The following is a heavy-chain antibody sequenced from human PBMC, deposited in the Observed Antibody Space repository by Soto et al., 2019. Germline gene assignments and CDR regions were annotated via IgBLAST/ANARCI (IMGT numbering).Heavy chain of an antibody. CDR1: GFVFNNAW. J-gene: IGHJ4*02. V-gene: IGHV3-15*07. CDR3: ATDQSCSSGCFDS. CDR2: IRSRADGGTT. Sequence: EVQLVESGGDFVKPGGSLRLSCAASGFVFNNAWMNWVRQAPGKELEWVGSIRSRADGGTTDYAAAVKGRFTISRDDSKSMLYLQMRRLTAEDTAVYYCATDQSCSSGCFDSWGQGTLVTVSS. D-gene: IGHD6-19*01.